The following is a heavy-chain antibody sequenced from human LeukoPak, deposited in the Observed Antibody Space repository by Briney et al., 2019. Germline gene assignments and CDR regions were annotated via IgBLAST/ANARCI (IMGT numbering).Heavy chain of an antibody. J-gene: IGHJ4*02. CDR2: INPSGGST. Sequence: GASVKVSCKASGYTFTSYDINWVRQATGQGLEWMGIINPSGGSTSYAQKFQGRVTMTRDTSTSTVYMELSSLRSEDTAVYYCARVPHDGWLGGLYWGQGTLVTVSS. CDR3: ARVPHDGWLGGLY. D-gene: IGHD6-19*01. V-gene: IGHV1-46*01. CDR1: GYTFTSYD.